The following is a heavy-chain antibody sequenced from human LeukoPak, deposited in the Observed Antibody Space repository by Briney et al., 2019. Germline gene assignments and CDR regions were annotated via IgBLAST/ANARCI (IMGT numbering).Heavy chain of an antibody. CDR2: IRYDGGNT. V-gene: IGHV3-30*02. CDR1: GFIFSNYA. J-gene: IGHJ4*02. D-gene: IGHD5-18*01. CDR3: AKDDRIQTRRYSYNY. Sequence: GGSLRLSCAASGFIFSNYAMQWVRQAQGMGLEWVAFIRYDGGNTYYADSVKGRFTISRDNSVNTLYLQMNSLRAEDTAVYYCAKDDRIQTRRYSYNYWGQGTLVTVSS.